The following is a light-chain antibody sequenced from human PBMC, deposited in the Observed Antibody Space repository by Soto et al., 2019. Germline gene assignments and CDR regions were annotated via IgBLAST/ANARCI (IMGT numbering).Light chain of an antibody. Sequence: QSALTQPASVSGSPGQSIAISCTGTSSDVGAYDYVSWYQQHPGKAPKVIISDVYNRPSGVSNRFSGSKSGNTASLTISGLQAEDEADYYCGSYTTSGSVVSGGGTKLTVL. V-gene: IGLV2-14*03. CDR2: DVY. CDR3: GSYTTSGSVV. CDR1: SSDVGAYDY. J-gene: IGLJ2*01.